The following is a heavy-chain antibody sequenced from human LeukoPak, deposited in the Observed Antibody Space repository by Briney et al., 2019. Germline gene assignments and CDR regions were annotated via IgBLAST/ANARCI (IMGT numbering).Heavy chain of an antibody. Sequence: GESLKISCKGSGYSFTSYWIGWVRQLPGKGLEWMGIIYHGDSDTRYSPSFQGQVTISADKSISTAYLQWSSLKASDTAMYYCARAPPYYYDSSGYYGLDAFDIWRQGTMVTVSS. CDR3: ARAPPYYYDSSGYYGLDAFDI. V-gene: IGHV5-51*01. CDR1: GYSFTSYW. J-gene: IGHJ3*02. CDR2: IYHGDSDT. D-gene: IGHD3-22*01.